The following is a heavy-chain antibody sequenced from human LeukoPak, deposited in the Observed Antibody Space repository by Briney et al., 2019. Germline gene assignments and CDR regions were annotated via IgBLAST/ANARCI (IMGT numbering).Heavy chain of an antibody. D-gene: IGHD2-2*01. CDR3: AKELGYCSSTSCLRLGAFDI. CDR1: GFTFSSYG. J-gene: IGHJ3*02. CDR2: IWYDGSNK. V-gene: IGHV3-33*06. Sequence: GGSLRLSCAASGFTFSSYGMHWVRQAPGKGLEWVAVIWYDGSNKYYADSVKGRFTISRDNSKNTPYLQMNSLRAEDTAVYYCAKELGYCSSTSCLRLGAFDIWGQGTMVTVSS.